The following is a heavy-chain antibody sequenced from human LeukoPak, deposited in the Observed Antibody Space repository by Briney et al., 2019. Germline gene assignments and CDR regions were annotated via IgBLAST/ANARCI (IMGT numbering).Heavy chain of an antibody. Sequence: SVRVSCEASGGTFSSYAISWVRQAPGQGLEWKGGIIPAFGTANYAKTFKGRFTITTDKSTSTSYMELSSLRSEDTAVYYCARWKLGGKIHAEYFQHWGEGSLLSVSS. J-gene: IGHJ1*01. D-gene: IGHD3-10*01. CDR3: ARWKLGGKIHAEYFQH. CDR1: GGTFSSYA. V-gene: IGHV1-69*05. CDR2: IIPAFGTA.